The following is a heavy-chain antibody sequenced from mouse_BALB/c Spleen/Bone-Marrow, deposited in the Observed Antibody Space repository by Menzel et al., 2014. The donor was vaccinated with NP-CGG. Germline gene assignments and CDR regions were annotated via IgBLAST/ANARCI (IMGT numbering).Heavy chain of an antibody. D-gene: IGHD2-10*02. V-gene: IGHV2-9*02. CDR3: ARDVGYGNPWFAY. CDR2: IWAGGGT. CDR1: GFSLTSYG. Sequence: VHLVESGPGLVAPSQSLSITCTVSGFSLTSYGIHWVRQPPGKGLEWLGVIWAGGGTIYNSALMSRLSISKDNSKSQVFLKMHSLQTDDTAMYYCARDVGYGNPWFAYWGQETLVTVSA. J-gene: IGHJ3*01.